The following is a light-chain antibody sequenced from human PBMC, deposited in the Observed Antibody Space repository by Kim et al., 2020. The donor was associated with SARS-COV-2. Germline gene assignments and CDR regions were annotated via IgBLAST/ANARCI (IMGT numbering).Light chain of an antibody. J-gene: IGKJ1*01. V-gene: IGKV2-30*02. CDR3: MQGTEWPRT. CDR1: QRLVHTNGNTY. CDR2: KVS. Sequence: DVVMTQSPLSLPVTLGQPASISCRSTQRLVHTNGNTYLNWFQQRPGQSPRRLIYKVSNRDSGVPDRFSGSGSGTDFTLKISRVDAEDVGVYYCMQGTEWPRTFGQGTKVDIK.